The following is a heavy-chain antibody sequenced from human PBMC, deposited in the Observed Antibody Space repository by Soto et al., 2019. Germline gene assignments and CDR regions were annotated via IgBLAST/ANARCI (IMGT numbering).Heavy chain of an antibody. J-gene: IGHJ4*02. CDR1: GFTFSSYG. D-gene: IGHD1-26*01. V-gene: IGHV3-30*18. Sequence: PGGSLRLSCAASGFTFSSYGMHWVRQAPGKGLEWVAVISYDGSNKYYADSVKGRFTISRDNSKNTLYLQMNSLRAEDTAVYYCAKASSGSGSPLRSPCAYWGQGTLVTVSS. CDR3: AKASSGSGSPLRSPCAY. CDR2: ISYDGSNK.